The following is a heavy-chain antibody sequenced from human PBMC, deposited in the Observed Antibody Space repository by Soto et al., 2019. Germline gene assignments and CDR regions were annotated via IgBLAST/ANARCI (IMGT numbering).Heavy chain of an antibody. V-gene: IGHV1-69*13. CDR3: ARGYVAARYFDY. CDR2: IIPIFGTA. Sequence: VKVSFKASGVTFSSYAISCVRQSPGQGLEWMGGIIPIFGTANYAQKFQGRVTITADESTSTAYMELSSLRSEDTAVYYCARGYVAARYFDYWGQGTLVTVS. J-gene: IGHJ4*02. CDR1: GVTFSSYA. D-gene: IGHD6-6*01.